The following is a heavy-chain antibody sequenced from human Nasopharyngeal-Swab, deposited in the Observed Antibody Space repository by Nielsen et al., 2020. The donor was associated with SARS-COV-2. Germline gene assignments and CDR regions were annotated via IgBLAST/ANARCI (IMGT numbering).Heavy chain of an antibody. CDR1: GDSIHSTRYY. CDR3: ASPSYYDFLGYYYYYIDV. CDR2: FSDSGTI. V-gene: IGHV4-39*01. J-gene: IGHJ6*03. Sequence: SETLSLTCTVSGDSIHSTRYYWGWIRQPPGKGLEWIGSFSDSGTIYSNTSLKSRVTISVDTFKSQFSLNLRSVTAADTAVYYCASPSYYDFLGYYYYYIDVWGKGTTVTVSS. D-gene: IGHD3-3*01.